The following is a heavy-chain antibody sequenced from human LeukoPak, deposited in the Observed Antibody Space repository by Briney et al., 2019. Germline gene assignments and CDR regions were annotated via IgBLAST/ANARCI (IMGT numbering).Heavy chain of an antibody. Sequence: PGGSLRLSCAASGFTFSRYSINWVRQAPGKGLEWVSYISSTSSYIYYADSVKGRFTISRDNARNSLYLQMNTLRAEDTAVYYCTDPDWGWGQGTMVTVSS. J-gene: IGHJ3*01. CDR2: ISSTSSYI. CDR1: GFTFSRYS. CDR3: TDPDWG. D-gene: IGHD3/OR15-3a*01. V-gene: IGHV3-21*05.